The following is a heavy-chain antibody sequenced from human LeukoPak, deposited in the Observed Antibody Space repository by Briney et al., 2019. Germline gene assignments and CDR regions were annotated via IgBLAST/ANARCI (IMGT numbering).Heavy chain of an antibody. CDR3: ARVSWIAAAEPAGFDY. J-gene: IGHJ4*02. V-gene: IGHV1-2*02. CDR1: GYTFTGYY. CDR2: INPNSGGT. D-gene: IGHD6-13*01. Sequence: ASVKVSCKASGYTFTGYYMHWVRQAPGQGLEWMGWINPNSGGTNYAQKFQGRVTMTRDTSISTAYMELSRLRSDDTAVYYCARVSWIAAAEPAGFDYWGQGTLVTVSS.